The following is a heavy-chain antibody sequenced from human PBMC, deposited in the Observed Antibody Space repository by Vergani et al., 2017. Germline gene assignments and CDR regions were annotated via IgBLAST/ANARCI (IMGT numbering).Heavy chain of an antibody. Sequence: EVQLVESGGGLVKPGGSLRLSCAASGFTFSSYSMNWVRQAPGKGLEWVSSISSSSSYIYYADSEKGRFTICRDNAKNSLYLQMNSLRAEDTAVYYCARVGWFGEFGSNYFDYWGQGTLVTVSS. CDR1: GFTFSSYS. CDR2: ISSSSSYI. D-gene: IGHD3-10*01. CDR3: ARVGWFGEFGSNYFDY. J-gene: IGHJ4*02. V-gene: IGHV3-21*01.